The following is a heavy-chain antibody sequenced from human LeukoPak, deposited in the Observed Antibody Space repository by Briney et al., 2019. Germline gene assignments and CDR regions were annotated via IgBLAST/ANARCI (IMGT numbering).Heavy chain of an antibody. CDR1: GYSISSSYY. CDR2: IYYSGST. CDR3: ARGGDYVWGSYRVLDY. V-gene: IGHV4-38-2*02. Sequence: PSETLSLTCTVSGYSISSSYYWGWIRQPPGKGLEWIGSIYYSGSTYYNPSLKSRVTISVDTSKNQFSLKLSSVTAADTAVYYCARGGDYVWGSYRVLDYWGQGTLVTVSS. J-gene: IGHJ4*02. D-gene: IGHD3-16*02.